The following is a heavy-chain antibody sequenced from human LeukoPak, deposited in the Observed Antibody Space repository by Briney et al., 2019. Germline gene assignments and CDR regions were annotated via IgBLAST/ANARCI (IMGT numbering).Heavy chain of an antibody. V-gene: IGHV1-69*06. J-gene: IGHJ4*02. D-gene: IGHD2-2*01. CDR3: ARLYCSSTSCFDY. CDR2: IVPIFGTA. CDR1: GGTFSSYA. Sequence: SVKVSCKASGGTFSSYAISWVRQAPGQGLEWMGGIVPIFGTANYAQKFQGRVTITADKSTSTAYMELSSLRSEDTAVYYCARLYCSSTSCFDYWGQGTLVTVSS.